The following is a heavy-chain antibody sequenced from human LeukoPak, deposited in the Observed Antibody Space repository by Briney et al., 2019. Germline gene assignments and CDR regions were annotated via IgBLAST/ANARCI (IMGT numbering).Heavy chain of an antibody. D-gene: IGHD1-1*01. Sequence: SETLSLTCAVYGGAFSRYYWSWIRQSPGKGLEWIAEIDHRGDTNYNPSVKSRVTISVDTSKNQFSLKVRSLSAADTAVYYCARGPTISETGYFDFWGQGTLVTVSS. V-gene: IGHV4-34*01. CDR2: IDHRGDT. CDR1: GGAFSRYY. CDR3: ARGPTISETGYFDF. J-gene: IGHJ4*03.